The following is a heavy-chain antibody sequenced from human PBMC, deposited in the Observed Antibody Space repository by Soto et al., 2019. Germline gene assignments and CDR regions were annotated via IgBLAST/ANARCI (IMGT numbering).Heavy chain of an antibody. D-gene: IGHD5-12*01. CDR1: GFSFSGHS. V-gene: IGHV3-48*01. J-gene: IGHJ3*02. CDR3: AREGVGASPGDAFDI. CDR2: ITGDGTTV. Sequence: EVQLVESGGGLVQPGGSLRLSCAASGFSFSGHSMNWVRQAPGKGPEWISYITGDGTTVYYADSVRGRFTISRDNAKNSLFLQMNSLRAEDTAVFYCAREGVGASPGDAFDIWGQGTMVTVSS.